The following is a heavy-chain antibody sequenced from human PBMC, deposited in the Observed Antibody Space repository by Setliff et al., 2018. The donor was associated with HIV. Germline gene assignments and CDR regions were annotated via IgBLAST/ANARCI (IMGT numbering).Heavy chain of an antibody. CDR3: ATFDYYDSSGFYYGGGH. J-gene: IGHJ4*02. CDR2: ITHSGSA. CDR1: GGSFSGYY. V-gene: IGHV4-34*01. D-gene: IGHD3-22*01. Sequence: PSETLSLTCAVYGGSFSGYYCWSWIRQPPGERLEWIGDITHSGSAEYSPSFRSRVTISVDTSKNQFSLKLNSVTAADTAVYYCATFDYYDSSGFYYGGGHWGQGTLVTVSS.